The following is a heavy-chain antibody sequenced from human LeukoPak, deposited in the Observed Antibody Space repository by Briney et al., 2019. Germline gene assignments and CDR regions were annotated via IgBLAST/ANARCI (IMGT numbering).Heavy chain of an antibody. V-gene: IGHV1-8*01. Sequence: ASVKVSCKASGYTFTTYDINWVRQATGQGLEWMGWMNPNSGNTGYAQKFQGRVTMTRNTSISTACMELSSLRSEDTAVYYCARARAAAGKLRFDPWGQGTLVTVSS. J-gene: IGHJ5*02. CDR3: ARARAAAGKLRFDP. CDR2: MNPNSGNT. CDR1: GYTFTTYD. D-gene: IGHD6-13*01.